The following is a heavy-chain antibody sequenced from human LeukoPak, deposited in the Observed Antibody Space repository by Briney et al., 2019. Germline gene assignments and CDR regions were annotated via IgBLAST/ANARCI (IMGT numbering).Heavy chain of an antibody. D-gene: IGHD6-13*01. CDR2: ISGSGGST. Sequence: PGGSLRLSCAASGFTFSSYAMSWVRQAPGKGLEWVSAISGSGGSTYYADSVKGRFTISRDNSKNTLYLQMNSLRAEDTAVYYCAKGIAAAGTVWGDYYGMDVWGQGTTVIVSS. J-gene: IGHJ6*02. V-gene: IGHV3-23*01. CDR1: GFTFSSYA. CDR3: AKGIAAAGTVWGDYYGMDV.